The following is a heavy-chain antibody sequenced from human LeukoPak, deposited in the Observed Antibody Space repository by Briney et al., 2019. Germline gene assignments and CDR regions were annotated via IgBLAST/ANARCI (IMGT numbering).Heavy chain of an antibody. CDR3: AKAEGFWKLFDY. D-gene: IGHD3-3*01. Sequence: GGSPRLSCAASGFTFSSYWMSWVRQAPGKGLEWVSAISGSGGSTYYADSVKGRFTISRDNSKNTLYLQMNSLRAEDTAVYYCAKAEGFWKLFDYWGQGTLVTVSS. J-gene: IGHJ4*02. CDR1: GFTFSSYW. V-gene: IGHV3-23*01. CDR2: ISGSGGST.